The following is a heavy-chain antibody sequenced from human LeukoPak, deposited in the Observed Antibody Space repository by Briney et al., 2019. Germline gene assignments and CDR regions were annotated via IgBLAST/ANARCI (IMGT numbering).Heavy chain of an antibody. J-gene: IGHJ6*02. CDR2: IKPDGGEK. CDR3: ARGEVATTYYYGMDV. CDR1: GFTFSSYW. Sequence: GGSLRLSCAASGFTFSSYWMSWVRLAPGKGLEWLANIKPDGGEKSYMDSVKGRFTISRDNAKNSLYLQMDSPRADDTAVYYCARGEVATTYYYGMDVWGQGTTVTVSS. D-gene: IGHD5-12*01. V-gene: IGHV3-7*01.